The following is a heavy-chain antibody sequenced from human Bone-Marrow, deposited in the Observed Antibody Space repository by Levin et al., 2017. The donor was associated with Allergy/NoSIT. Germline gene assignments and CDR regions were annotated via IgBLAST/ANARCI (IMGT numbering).Heavy chain of an antibody. D-gene: IGHD2-21*02. CDR2: VYSTGNT. CDR1: GGSISNFY. J-gene: IGHJ6*02. CDR3: ARLNLANCGGGCRLYNGMDV. V-gene: IGHV4-59*01. Sequence: SQTLSLTCTVSGGSISNFYLSWIRQSPGKGLEWIGFVYSTGNTNYNPSLKSRVTILIDTSKNQFSLKVTSVTAADTAVYYCARLNLANCGGGCRLYNGMDVWGQGTTVTVSS.